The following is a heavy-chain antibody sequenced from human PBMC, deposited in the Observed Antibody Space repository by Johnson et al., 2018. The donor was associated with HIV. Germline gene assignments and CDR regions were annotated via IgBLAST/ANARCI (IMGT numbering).Heavy chain of an antibody. V-gene: IGHV3-9*01. CDR2: ISWNSGSI. CDR1: GFTFDDYA. Sequence: VQLVESGGGLVQPGRSLRLSCAASGFTFDDYAMHWVRQAPGKGLEWVSGISWNSGSIGYADSVKGRFTISSDNAKNSLYLQMNSLRAEDTALYYCAKDLDYGGNGDPGAFDIWGQGTMVTVSS. J-gene: IGHJ3*02. D-gene: IGHD4-23*01. CDR3: AKDLDYGGNGDPGAFDI.